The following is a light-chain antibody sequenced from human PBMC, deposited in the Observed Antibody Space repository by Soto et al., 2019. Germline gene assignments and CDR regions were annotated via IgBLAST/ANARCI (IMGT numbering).Light chain of an antibody. CDR2: DAS. Sequence: DIQMTQSPSTLSASVGDRVTITCRASQSISSWLAWYQQKPGKAPKLLIYDASSLESGVTSRFSGSGSGTEFTLTISSLQPDDFATYYCQQYNSPSYTFGQGTKLEIK. J-gene: IGKJ2*01. V-gene: IGKV1-5*01. CDR3: QQYNSPSYT. CDR1: QSISSW.